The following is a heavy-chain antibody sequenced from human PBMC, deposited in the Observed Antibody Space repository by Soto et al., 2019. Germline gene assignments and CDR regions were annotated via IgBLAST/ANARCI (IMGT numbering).Heavy chain of an antibody. CDR3: AISKGVVVVAAPFDY. D-gene: IGHD2-15*01. CDR1: GYTFTSYY. Sequence: ASVKVSCKASGYTFTSYYMHWVRQAPGQGLEWMGIINPSGGSTSYAQKFQGRVTMTRDTSTSTAYMELRSLRSDDTAVYYCAISKGVVVVAAPFDYWGQGTLVTVSS. J-gene: IGHJ4*02. V-gene: IGHV1-46*01. CDR2: INPSGGST.